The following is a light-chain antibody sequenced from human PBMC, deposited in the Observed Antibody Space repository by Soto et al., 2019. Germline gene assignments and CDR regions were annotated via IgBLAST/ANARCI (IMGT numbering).Light chain of an antibody. Sequence: QSVLTQSPSASGTPGQRVTISCSGSSSNIGRNYAYWYQQLPGTAPQLLIYRNDQRPSGVPDRFSGSKSGASASLAISDRRSDDAADYYCAAWDDSLSAVVFGGGTKVTVL. CDR3: AAWDDSLSAVV. CDR1: SSNIGRNY. J-gene: IGLJ2*01. CDR2: RND. V-gene: IGLV1-47*01.